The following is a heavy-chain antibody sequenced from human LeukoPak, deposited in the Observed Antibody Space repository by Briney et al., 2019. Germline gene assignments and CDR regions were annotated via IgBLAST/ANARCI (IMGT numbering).Heavy chain of an antibody. J-gene: IGHJ4*02. Sequence: ASVKVSCKASGYTFRGNYIHWLRQAPGQGLEWMGWIDANNGDTKSAQKFQGRVTLSRDTSISTAYMDLSSLSPDDAAVYYCARDPSSVTLYFFDYWGQGTLVTVSS. CDR1: GYTFRGNY. CDR2: IDANNGDT. V-gene: IGHV1-2*02. CDR3: ARDPSSVTLYFFDY. D-gene: IGHD4-11*01.